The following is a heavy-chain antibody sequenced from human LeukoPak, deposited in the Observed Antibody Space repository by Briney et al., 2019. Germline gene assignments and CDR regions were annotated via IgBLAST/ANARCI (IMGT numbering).Heavy chain of an antibody. V-gene: IGHV1-2*02. CDR2: INPNSGGT. D-gene: IGHD6-19*01. J-gene: IGHJ4*02. CDR3: ARSDAGIAVAGTDY. CDR1: GYTFTGYY. Sequence: ASVKVSFKASGYTFTGYYMHWVRQTPGQGLEWMGWINPNSGGTNYAQKFQGRVTMTRDTSISTAYMELSRLRSDDTAVYYCARSDAGIAVAGTDYWGQGTLVTVSS.